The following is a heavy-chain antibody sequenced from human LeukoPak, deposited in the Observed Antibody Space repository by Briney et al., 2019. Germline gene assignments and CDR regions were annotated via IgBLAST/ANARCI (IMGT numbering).Heavy chain of an antibody. CDR1: GFTFSNYW. CDR3: ARISCYYDSSGYYCHFDY. V-gene: IGHV3-7*01. D-gene: IGHD3-22*01. J-gene: IGHJ4*02. Sequence: GGSLRLSCAASGFTFSNYWMSWVREAPGEGLEGVANIKQEGSEKYYVDSVKGRFTISRDNAKNSMYLQMNSLRAEDTAVYYCARISCYYDSSGYYCHFDYWGQGTLVTVSS. CDR2: IKQEGSEK.